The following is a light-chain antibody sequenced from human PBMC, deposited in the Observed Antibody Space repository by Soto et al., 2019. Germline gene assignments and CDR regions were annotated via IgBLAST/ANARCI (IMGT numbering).Light chain of an antibody. V-gene: IGKV3-15*01. Sequence: IVMTQSPATLSVSPGERATLSCRASQSVSSNLAWYQQKPGQTPKLLIYVASTRATGIPARFSGSGSGTEFPLTIGSLQSEDFAVYYCQQYNVWPLTFGGGTKVEF. J-gene: IGKJ4*01. CDR3: QQYNVWPLT. CDR1: QSVSSN. CDR2: VAS.